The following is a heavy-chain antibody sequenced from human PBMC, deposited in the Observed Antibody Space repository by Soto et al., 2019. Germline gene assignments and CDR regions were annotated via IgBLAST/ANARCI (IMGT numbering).Heavy chain of an antibody. CDR2: INAGNGNT. V-gene: IGHV1-3*05. CDR1: GYTFTSYA. D-gene: IGHD3-10*01. Sequence: QVQLVQSGAEEKKPGASVKVSCKASGYTFTSYAMNWVRQAPGQRLEWMGWINAGNGNTKYSQKFQGRVTITRDTSASTACMELSSLRSVDTAVYYCARGGPPVDYWGQGTLVTVSS. J-gene: IGHJ4*02. CDR3: ARGGPPVDY.